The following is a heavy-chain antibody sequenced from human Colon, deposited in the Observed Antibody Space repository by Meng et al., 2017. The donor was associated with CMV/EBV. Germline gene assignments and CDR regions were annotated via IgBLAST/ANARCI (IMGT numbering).Heavy chain of an antibody. CDR3: AREASGWSTGIDY. J-gene: IGHJ4*02. CDR2: ISYSGNT. V-gene: IGHV4-61*01. CDR1: GGSVNSGSYY. Sequence: GSLRLSCSVSGGSVNSGSYYWTWIRQPPGKGLEWIGYISYSGNTNYNPSLKSRLTIEVDTSRNQFSLKLTSVSAADTAMYYCAREASGWSTGIDYWGQGTLVTVSS. D-gene: IGHD6-19*01.